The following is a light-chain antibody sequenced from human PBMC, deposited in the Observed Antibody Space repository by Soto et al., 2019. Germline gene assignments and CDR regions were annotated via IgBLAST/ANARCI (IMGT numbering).Light chain of an antibody. CDR3: QVWCSSSNQAV. J-gene: IGLJ3*02. V-gene: IGLV3-21*04. CDR1: NIGSKS. CDR2: YAG. Sequence: SYELTQPPSVSVAPGKTARITCGGNNIGSKSVHWYQQKPDQAPLLVIYYAGDRPSGIPERFTGSNSGNTATLTISRVEAGDEADYYCQVWCSSSNQAVFGGGTKLTVL.